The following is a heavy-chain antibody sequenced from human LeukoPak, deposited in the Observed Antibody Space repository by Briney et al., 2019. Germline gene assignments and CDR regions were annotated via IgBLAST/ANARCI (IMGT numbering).Heavy chain of an antibody. D-gene: IGHD3-10*01. Sequence: SETLSLTCTVSGGTISSYYWSWIRQPPRKGLEWIGYIYTSGGTNYNPTLKSRVTISVDTSKNQFSLKLSSVTAADTAVYYCARLAYYYGSGSYYDYYYYYMDVWGKGTTVTVSS. CDR2: IYTSGGT. J-gene: IGHJ6*03. V-gene: IGHV4-4*09. CDR1: GGTISSYY. CDR3: ARLAYYYGSGSYYDYYYYYMDV.